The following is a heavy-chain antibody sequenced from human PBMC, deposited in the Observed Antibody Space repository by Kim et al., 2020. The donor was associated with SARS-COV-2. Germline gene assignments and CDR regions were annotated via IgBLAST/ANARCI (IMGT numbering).Heavy chain of an antibody. V-gene: IGHV4-34*01. CDR1: GGSFSGYY. CDR2: INHSGST. J-gene: IGHJ3*02. CDR3: ARSGSFSAFVI. Sequence: SETLSLTCAVYGGSFSGYYWSWIRQPPGKGLEWIGEINHSGSTNYNPSLKSRVTISVDTSKNQFSLKLSSVTAADTAVYYCARSGSFSAFVIWGQGTMVT. D-gene: IGHD1-26*01.